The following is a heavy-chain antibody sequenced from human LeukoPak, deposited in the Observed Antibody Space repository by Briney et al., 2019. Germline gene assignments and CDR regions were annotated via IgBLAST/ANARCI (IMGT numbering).Heavy chain of an antibody. CDR1: GYTFTGYY. J-gene: IGHJ4*02. D-gene: IGHD3-22*01. V-gene: IGHV1-2*02. CDR3: AKVGYDSSAYFLYYLDY. Sequence: ASVKVSCKASGYTFTGYYMHWVRQAPGQGLEWMGWINPNSGGTNYAQKFQGRVTMTRDTSISTAYMELRSLRSDDTAVYYCAKVGYDSSAYFLYYLDYWGQGTLVTVSS. CDR2: INPNSGGT.